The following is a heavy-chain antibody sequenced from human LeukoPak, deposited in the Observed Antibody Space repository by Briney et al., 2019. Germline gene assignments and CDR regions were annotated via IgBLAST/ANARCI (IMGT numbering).Heavy chain of an antibody. CDR3: ARARYFDSSGYYYYFDY. Sequence: ASVKVSCKASGYTFTTYTMNWVRQAPGQGLEWMGWINTNTGNPTYAQGFTGRFVFSLDTSVSTAYLQISSLKAEDTAVYYCARARYFDSSGYYYYFDYWGQGTLVTVSS. D-gene: IGHD3-22*01. CDR1: GYTFTTYT. V-gene: IGHV7-4-1*02. CDR2: INTNTGNP. J-gene: IGHJ4*02.